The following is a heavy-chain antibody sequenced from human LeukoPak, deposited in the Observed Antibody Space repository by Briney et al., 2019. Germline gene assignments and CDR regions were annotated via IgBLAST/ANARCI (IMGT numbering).Heavy chain of an antibody. CDR3: AKDLTIFGVVIRLNWFDP. CDR1: GFTFSSYA. V-gene: IGHV3-23*01. CDR2: INGSGGST. Sequence: GGSLRLSCAASGFTFSSYAMSWVRQAPGKGLEWVSAINGSGGSTYYADSVKGRFTISRDNAKNSLYLQMNSLRAEDTAVYYCAKDLTIFGVVIRLNWFDPWGQGTLVTVSS. J-gene: IGHJ5*02. D-gene: IGHD3-3*01.